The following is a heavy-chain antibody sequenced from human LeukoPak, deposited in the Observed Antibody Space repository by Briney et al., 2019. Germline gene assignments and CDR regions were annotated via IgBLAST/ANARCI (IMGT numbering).Heavy chain of an antibody. Sequence: ASVTVSCKASGGTFSSYAISCVRQAPGQGLEWMGGIIPIFGTANYAQKFQGRVTITADESTSTAYMELSSLRSEDTVVDYCAGVWGAERWLQLRFDYWGQGTLVTVSS. CDR2: IIPIFGTA. D-gene: IGHD5-24*01. CDR3: AGVWGAERWLQLRFDY. CDR1: GGTFSSYA. V-gene: IGHV1-69*13. J-gene: IGHJ4*02.